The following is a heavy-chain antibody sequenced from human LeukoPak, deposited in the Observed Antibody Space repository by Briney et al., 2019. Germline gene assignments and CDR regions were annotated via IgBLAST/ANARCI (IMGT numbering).Heavy chain of an antibody. Sequence: GGSLRLSCAASGFTFSGSAMPWVRQASGKGLEWVGRIRSKANSYATAYAASVKGRFTISRDDSKNTAYLQMNSLKTEDTAVYYCTPYYDSSGYYHAYYYWGQGTPVTVSS. CDR1: GFTFSGSA. CDR3: TPYYDSSGYYHAYYY. V-gene: IGHV3-73*01. D-gene: IGHD3-22*01. J-gene: IGHJ4*02. CDR2: IRSKANSYAT.